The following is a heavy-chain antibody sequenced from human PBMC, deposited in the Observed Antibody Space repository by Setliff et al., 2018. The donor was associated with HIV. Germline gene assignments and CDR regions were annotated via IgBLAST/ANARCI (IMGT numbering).Heavy chain of an antibody. D-gene: IGHD2-21*02. CDR3: AREVDVVTTSDAFDI. J-gene: IGHJ3*02. CDR2: MFRTGTS. V-gene: IGHV4-38-2*02. CDR1: GYSIRSGYY. Sequence: SETLSLTCAVSGYSIRSGYYWGWIRQSPGKGLEWIGTMFRTGTSYYNPSLTSRVTISQDTSMNQFSLKLTSVTAADTAVYYCAREVDVVTTSDAFDIWGQGTMVTVSS.